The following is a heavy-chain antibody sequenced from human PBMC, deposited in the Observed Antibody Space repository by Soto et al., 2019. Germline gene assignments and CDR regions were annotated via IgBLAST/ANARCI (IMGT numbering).Heavy chain of an antibody. D-gene: IGHD2-21*01. CDR1: GGSVSGYH. CDR3: ARGPPARIRQGAFDI. Sequence: SETLSLTCAVYGGSVSGYHWSWIRQPPGKGLEWVGDINHSGSTNYNPSLKSRVTISADTSKNQFSLKLSSVTAADTAVYCCARGPPARIRQGAFDIWGQGTMVTVSS. V-gene: IGHV4-34*01. J-gene: IGHJ3*02. CDR2: INHSGST.